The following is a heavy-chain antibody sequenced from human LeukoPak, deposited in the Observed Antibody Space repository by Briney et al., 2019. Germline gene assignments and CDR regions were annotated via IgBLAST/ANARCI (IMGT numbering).Heavy chain of an antibody. CDR3: ARDNPESSACYF. CDR1: GFDFDTFG. CDR2: FSAYTGEA. Sequence: ASVNVSCKASGFDFDTFGITWLRQAPGPGLEWMGFFSAYTGEANYAPRLQGRVTMTRDTSTNTAFLHLRSLRSDDTAVYYCARDNPESSACYFWGQGTLITVSS. J-gene: IGHJ4*02. D-gene: IGHD3-22*01. V-gene: IGHV1-18*01.